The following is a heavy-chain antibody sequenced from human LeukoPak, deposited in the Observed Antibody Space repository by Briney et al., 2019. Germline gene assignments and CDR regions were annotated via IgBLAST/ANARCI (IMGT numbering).Heavy chain of an antibody. CDR3: ARAVDGYNLDY. CDR1: GFTFSTYA. Sequence: PGTSLRLSCAASGFTFSTYAMHWVRQAPGKGLEWVAVISYDGSNKYYADSVKGRFTISRDNSKNTLYLQMNSLRAEDTAVYYCARAVDGYNLDYWGQGTLVTVSS. J-gene: IGHJ4*02. CDR2: ISYDGSNK. V-gene: IGHV3-30-3*01. D-gene: IGHD5-24*01.